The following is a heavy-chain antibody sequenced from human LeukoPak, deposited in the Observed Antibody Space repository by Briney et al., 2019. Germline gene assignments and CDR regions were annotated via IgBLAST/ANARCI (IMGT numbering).Heavy chain of an antibody. D-gene: IGHD2-2*01. CDR3: VRHLSDITSCPNY. J-gene: IGHJ4*02. CDR2: IYPGDSRT. CDR1: GYSFTTYW. Sequence: KNGESLKISCKGSGYSFTTYWIGWVRQMPGKGLEWMGIIYPGDSRTTYSPSFQGQVTISADKSIRTAYLQWDSLKASDTAIYYCVRHLSDITSCPNYWGPGTLITVAS. V-gene: IGHV5-51*01.